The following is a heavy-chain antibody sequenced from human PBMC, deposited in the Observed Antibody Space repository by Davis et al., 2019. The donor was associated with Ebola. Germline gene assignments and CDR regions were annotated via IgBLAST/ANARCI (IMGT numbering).Heavy chain of an antibody. CDR2: IYYSGST. CDR3: ARALYSATYGMDV. J-gene: IGHJ6*02. CDR1: GVSISSYY. Sequence: MPSETLSLTCTVSGVSISSYYWNWIRPPPGKGLHWIGYIYYSGSTNYNPSLKRRVTISVDTSKNQFSLNLSSVTAADTAVYYCARALYSATYGMDVWGQGTTVTVSS. D-gene: IGHD4-11*01. V-gene: IGHV4-59*01.